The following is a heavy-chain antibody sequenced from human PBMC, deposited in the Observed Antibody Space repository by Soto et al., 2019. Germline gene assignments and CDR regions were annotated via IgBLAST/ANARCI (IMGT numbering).Heavy chain of an antibody. J-gene: IGHJ6*02. V-gene: IGHV3-74*01. Sequence: EVQLVESGGGLVQPGGSLRLSCAASGFTFSSYWMHWVRQAPGKGLVWVSRINSDGSSTSYADSVKGRFTISRDNAKNTLYLQMHRLRPEDTAVYYCARSPGGLGYCSGGSCYAPYYYYGMDVWGQGTTVTVSS. CDR1: GFTFSSYW. D-gene: IGHD2-15*01. CDR2: INSDGSST. CDR3: ARSPGGLGYCSGGSCYAPYYYYGMDV.